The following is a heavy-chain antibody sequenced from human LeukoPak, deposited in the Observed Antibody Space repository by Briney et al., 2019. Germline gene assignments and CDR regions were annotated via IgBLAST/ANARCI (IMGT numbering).Heavy chain of an antibody. V-gene: IGHV3-48*04. D-gene: IGHD3-3*01. Sequence: GGSLRLSCAASGFTFSSYSMNWLRQAPGKGLEWVSYISNSSSTIYYADSVKGRFTISRDNAKNSLYLQMNSLRAEDTAVYYCGRSHRITIFGVLRPSDAFDIWGQGTMVTVSS. CDR1: GFTFSSYS. J-gene: IGHJ3*02. CDR3: GRSHRITIFGVLRPSDAFDI. CDR2: ISNSSSTI.